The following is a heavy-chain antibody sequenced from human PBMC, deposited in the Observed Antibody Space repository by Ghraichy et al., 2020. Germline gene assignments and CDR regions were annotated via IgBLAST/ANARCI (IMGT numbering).Heavy chain of an antibody. D-gene: IGHD3-22*01. Sequence: SETLSLTCTVSGGSISSYYWSWIRQPAGKGLEWIGRMSSSGSTNYRPSLKSRVTMSVDTSKNQFSLKLSSVTAADTAVYYCARETYYYDSSGFIIDYWGQGTQATVAS. V-gene: IGHV4-4*07. CDR2: MSSSGST. CDR1: GGSISSYY. CDR3: ARETYYYDSSGFIIDY. J-gene: IGHJ4*02.